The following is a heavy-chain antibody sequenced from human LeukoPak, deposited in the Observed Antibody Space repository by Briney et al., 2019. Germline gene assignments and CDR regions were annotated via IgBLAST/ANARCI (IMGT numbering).Heavy chain of an antibody. J-gene: IGHJ5*02. V-gene: IGHV1-46*01. D-gene: IGHD2-2*01. CDR3: AREVGAIVVVPAATFSPSYKSWFDP. Sequence: ASVKVSCKASGYTFTSYYMHWVRQAPGQGLEWMGIINPSGGSTSYAQKFQGRVTMTRDMSTSTVYMELSSLRSEDTAVYYCAREVGAIVVVPAATFSPSYKSWFDPWGQGTLVTVSS. CDR2: INPSGGST. CDR1: GYTFTSYY.